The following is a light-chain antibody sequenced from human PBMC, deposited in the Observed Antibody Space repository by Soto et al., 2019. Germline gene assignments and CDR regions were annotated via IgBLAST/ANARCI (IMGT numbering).Light chain of an antibody. Sequence: EIVLTQSPVTLSLSPGERATLSCRASQSVSSYLAWYQQKPGQAPRLLIYDASNRATGIPARFSGSGSGTDFTLTISSLEPEDFAVYYCQQRSNWQGFTFGPGTKADIK. J-gene: IGKJ3*01. CDR3: QQRSNWQGFT. CDR2: DAS. V-gene: IGKV3-11*01. CDR1: QSVSSY.